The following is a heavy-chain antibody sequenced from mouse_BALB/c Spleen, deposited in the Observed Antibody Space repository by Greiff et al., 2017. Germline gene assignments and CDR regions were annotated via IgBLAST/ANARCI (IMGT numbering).Heavy chain of an antibody. V-gene: IGHV1-15*01. CDR2: IDPETGGT. CDR3: TRGSSDYYAMDY. D-gene: IGHD1-1*01. J-gene: IGHJ4*01. Sequence: QVQLKESGAELVRPGASVTLSCKASGYTFTDYEMHWVKQTPVHGLEWIGAIDPETGGTAYNQKFKGKATLTADKSSSTAYMELRSLTSEDSAVYYCTRGSSDYYAMDYWGQGTSVTVSS. CDR1: GYTFTDYE.